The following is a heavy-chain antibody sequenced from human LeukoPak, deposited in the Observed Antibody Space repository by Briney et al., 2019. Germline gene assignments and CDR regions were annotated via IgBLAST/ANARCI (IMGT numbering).Heavy chain of an antibody. V-gene: IGHV4-38-2*01. J-gene: IGHJ4*02. CDR1: GYSISSGYY. D-gene: IGHD2-2*01. Sequence: SETLSLTCAVSGYSISSGYYWGWIRQPPGTGLEWIGSIYHSGSTYYNPSLKSRVTISVDTSKNQFSLKLSSVTAADTAVYYCAGHFPQLPHIDYWGQGTLVTVSS. CDR3: AGHFPQLPHIDY. CDR2: IYHSGST.